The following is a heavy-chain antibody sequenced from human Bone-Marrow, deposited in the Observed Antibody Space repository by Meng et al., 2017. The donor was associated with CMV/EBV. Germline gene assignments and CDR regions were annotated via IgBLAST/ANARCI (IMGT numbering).Heavy chain of an antibody. J-gene: IGHJ6*02. Sequence: GGSLRLSCAATGFSFSNYGMHWVRQAPGKGLEWVAFIRHDGGNKYYTDSVMGRFTISRDNAKNILYLQMDSLRAEDTAVYYCAKDLVLGHGFSRGWGGDACGMDVWGQGTTVTVSS. CDR3: AKDLVLGHGFSRGWGGDACGMDV. CDR1: GFSFSNYG. CDR2: IRHDGGNK. D-gene: IGHD3-3*01. V-gene: IGHV3-30*02.